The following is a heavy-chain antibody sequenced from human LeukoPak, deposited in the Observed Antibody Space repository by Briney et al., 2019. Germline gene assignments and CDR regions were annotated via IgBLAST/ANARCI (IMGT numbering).Heavy chain of an antibody. D-gene: IGHD5-24*01. CDR1: GFTLSSYS. Sequence: GGSLRLSCAASGFTLSSYSMNWVRQAPGKGLEWVSSISSSSSYRYYADSVKGRFTISRDNAKNSLYLQMNSLRAEDTAVYYCAKESLGEIDYWGQGTLVTVSS. CDR2: ISSSSSYR. J-gene: IGHJ4*02. V-gene: IGHV3-21*04. CDR3: AKESLGEIDY.